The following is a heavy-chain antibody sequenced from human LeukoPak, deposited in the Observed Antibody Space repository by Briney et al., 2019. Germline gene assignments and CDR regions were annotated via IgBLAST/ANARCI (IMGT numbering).Heavy chain of an antibody. D-gene: IGHD6-13*01. Sequence: PGGSLRLSCAASGFTFSSYAISWVRQAPGKGLELVSAISGSGGSTYYADSVKGRFTISRDNSKNTLYLQMNSLRAEDTAVYYCAKVYSSSWYTPRFFDYWGQGTLVTVSS. CDR1: GFTFSSYA. J-gene: IGHJ4*02. V-gene: IGHV3-23*01. CDR2: ISGSGGST. CDR3: AKVYSSSWYTPRFFDY.